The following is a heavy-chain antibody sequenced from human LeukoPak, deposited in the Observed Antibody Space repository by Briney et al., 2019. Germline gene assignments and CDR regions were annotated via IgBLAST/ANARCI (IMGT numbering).Heavy chain of an antibody. D-gene: IGHD4-17*01. CDR3: TRSHGDFYYFDY. Sequence: GGSLRLSCAASGFTFSSYAMSWVRQAPGKGLEWVSAISGSGGSTYYADSVKGRFTISRDNSKNTLYLQMNSLRDEDTAVYYCTRSHGDFYYFDYWGQGTLVTVSS. V-gene: IGHV3-23*01. CDR1: GFTFSSYA. CDR2: ISGSGGST. J-gene: IGHJ4*02.